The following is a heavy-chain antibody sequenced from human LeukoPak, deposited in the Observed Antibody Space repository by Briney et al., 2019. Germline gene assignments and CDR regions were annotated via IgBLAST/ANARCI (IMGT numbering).Heavy chain of an antibody. CDR3: ASGTIFGVVKFDP. CDR1: GFTFSSYS. CDR2: ISSSSSYI. V-gene: IGHV3-21*01. D-gene: IGHD3-3*01. Sequence: GGSLRLSCAASGFTFSSYSMNWVRQAPGKGLEWVSSISSSSSYIYYADSVKGRFTISRDNAKNSLYLQMNSLRAEDTAVYYCASGTIFGVVKFDPWGQGTLVTVSS. J-gene: IGHJ5*02.